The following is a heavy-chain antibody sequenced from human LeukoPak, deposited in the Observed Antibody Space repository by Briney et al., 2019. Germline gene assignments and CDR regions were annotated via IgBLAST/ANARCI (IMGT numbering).Heavy chain of an antibody. CDR1: GYSISSGYY. CDR2: IYHSGST. V-gene: IGHV4-38-2*01. J-gene: IGHJ3*02. CDR3: ARLRGALSGPFDI. Sequence: PSETLSLTCAVSGYSISSGYYWVWIRQPPGKGLEWVGNIYHSGSTYYNPSLKSRVTISVDTSKNQFSLKLSPVTAADTAVYYCARLRGALSGPFDIWGQGTMVTVSS. D-gene: IGHD3-10*01.